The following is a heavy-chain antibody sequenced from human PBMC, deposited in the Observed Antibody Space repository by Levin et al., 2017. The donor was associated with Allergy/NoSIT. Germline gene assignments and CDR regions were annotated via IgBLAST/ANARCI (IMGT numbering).Heavy chain of an antibody. V-gene: IGHV5-51*01. J-gene: IGHJ3*02. CDR3: VKSRRLALRFDAFDI. CDR2: IYPSDSDT. CDR1: GYTFSNYW. D-gene: IGHD3-16*01. Sequence: KSGESLKISCKGSGYTFSNYWIGWVRQMPGKGLEWMGIIYPSDSDTRYSPSFQGQVSISADKSISTAYLQWSSLKASDTAMYYCVKSRRLALRFDAFDIWGQGTKVTVSS.